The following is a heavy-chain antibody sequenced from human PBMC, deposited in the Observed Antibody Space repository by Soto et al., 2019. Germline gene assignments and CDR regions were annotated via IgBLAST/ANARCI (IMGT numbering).Heavy chain of an antibody. J-gene: IGHJ4*02. CDR2: IYYSGST. CDR3: ARSVGGSNVNFDY. V-gene: IGHV4-39*01. CDR1: GGSISSSSYY. Sequence: PSETLSLTCTVSGGSISSSSYYWGWIRQPPGKGLEWIGSIYYSGSTYYNPSLKSRVTISVDTSKNQFSLKLSSVTAADTAVYYCARSVGGSNVNFDYWGQGTLVTVSS. D-gene: IGHD3-10*01.